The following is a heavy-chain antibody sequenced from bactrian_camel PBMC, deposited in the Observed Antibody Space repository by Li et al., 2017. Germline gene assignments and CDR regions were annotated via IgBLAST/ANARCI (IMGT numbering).Heavy chain of an antibody. D-gene: IGHD6*01. CDR1: IRTLNLYA. CDR2: IATGSGNT. Sequence: HVQLVESGGGSVQAGGSLRLSCAAETSIRTLNLYAMGWFRQAPGKEREGVARIATGSGNTYYADPVKGRFTIAQDNAKNTVHLQMNSLRPEDTAMYYCVAEDYCGGSWNLAENYLYWGQGTQVTVS. CDR3: VAEDYCGGSWNLAENYLY. J-gene: IGHJ4*01. V-gene: IGHV3S54*01.